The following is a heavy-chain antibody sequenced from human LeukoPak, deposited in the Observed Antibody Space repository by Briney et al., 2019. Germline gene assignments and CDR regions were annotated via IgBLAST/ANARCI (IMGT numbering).Heavy chain of an antibody. CDR1: GFTFSDYT. CDR3: AKDDAWLQFGD. Sequence: GGSLRLSCAASGFTFSDYTLNWVRQAPGKGLEWVSGISPNGVITYYADSVKGRFTISRDNSKGTVYLQMNSLRPEDTAVYYCAKDDAWLQFGDWGRGTLVTVSS. J-gene: IGHJ4*02. V-gene: IGHV3-23*01. D-gene: IGHD5-24*01. CDR2: ISPNGVIT.